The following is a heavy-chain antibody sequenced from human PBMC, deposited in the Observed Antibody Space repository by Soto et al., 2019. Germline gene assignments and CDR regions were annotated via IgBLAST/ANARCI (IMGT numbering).Heavy chain of an antibody. J-gene: IGHJ4*02. CDR2: ISGSGVSK. CDR1: GLILISSA. CDR3: AKDRSPGATTWNVY. Sequence: GGSLRLSCVVSGLILISSAMNWVRQAPGKGLEWVSTISGSGVSKYYAVSVKGRFTSSRDNSNNTVSLQMNSLRAEDAAVYYCAKDRSPGATTWNVYWGQGTLVTVS. D-gene: IGHD1-26*01. V-gene: IGHV3-23*01.